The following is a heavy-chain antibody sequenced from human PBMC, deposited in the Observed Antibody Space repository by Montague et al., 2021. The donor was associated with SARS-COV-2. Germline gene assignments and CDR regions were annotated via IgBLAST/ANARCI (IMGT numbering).Heavy chain of an antibody. CDR3: ARDPSRQPLLYPIGDYYCGMDV. CDR1: GGSISSSSYY. CDR2: IYYSGST. V-gene: IGHV4-39*07. D-gene: IGHD2-2*02. Sequence: SETLSLTCTVSGGSISSSSYYWGWIRQAPGEGLEWIGSIYYSGSTYYNPSLKSRVTISVDTSKNQFSLKLSSVTAADTAVYYCARDPSRQPLLYPIGDYYCGMDVWGQGTTVTVSS. J-gene: IGHJ6*02.